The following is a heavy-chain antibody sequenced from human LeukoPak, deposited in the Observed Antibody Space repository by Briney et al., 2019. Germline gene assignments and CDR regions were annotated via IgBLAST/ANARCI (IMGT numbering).Heavy chain of an antibody. CDR1: GFTFSSYG. CDR3: AKDFIPTYYDSSGYFDY. CDR2: ISYDGSNK. Sequence: GGSLRLSCAASGFTFSSYGMHWVRQAPGKGLEWVAVISYDGSNKYYADSVKGRFTISRDNSKNTLYLQMNSLRAEDTAVYYCAKDFIPTYYDSSGYFDYWGQGTLVTVSS. V-gene: IGHV3-30*18. D-gene: IGHD3-22*01. J-gene: IGHJ4*02.